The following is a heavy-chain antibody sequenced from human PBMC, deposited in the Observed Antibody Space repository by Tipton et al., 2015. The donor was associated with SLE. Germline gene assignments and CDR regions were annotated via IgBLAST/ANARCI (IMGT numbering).Heavy chain of an antibody. J-gene: IGHJ1*01. CDR2: IYYSGST. Sequence: TLSLTCTVSGGSISSGGYYWSWIRPHPGKGLEWIGYIYYSGSTYYNPSLKSRVTISVDTSKNHFSLKLNSVTAADTAVYYCATTGHGETYEFFTEYLRHWGQGTLVTVSS. D-gene: IGHD1-1*01. CDR1: GGSISSGGYY. CDR3: ATTGHGETYEFFTEYLRH. V-gene: IGHV4-31*03.